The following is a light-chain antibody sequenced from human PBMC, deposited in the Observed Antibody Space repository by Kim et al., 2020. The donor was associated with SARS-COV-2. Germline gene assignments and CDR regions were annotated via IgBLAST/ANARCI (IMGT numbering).Light chain of an antibody. CDR2: AAS. CDR1: LTMSRW. Sequence: DIQMTQSPATLSASVGDRVTISCRASLTMSRWLAWYRQKVGKSPELLIYAASRLQSGVPSRFSGSGSGTEFTLTINNLQPDDFATYYCQQYKIYPYTFGQGTKVESK. V-gene: IGKV1-5*01. CDR3: QQYKIYPYT. J-gene: IGKJ2*01.